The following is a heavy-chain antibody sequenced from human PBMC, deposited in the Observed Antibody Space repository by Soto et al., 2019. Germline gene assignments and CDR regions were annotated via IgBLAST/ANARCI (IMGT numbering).Heavy chain of an antibody. CDR1: GFTFSIYA. V-gene: IGHV3-23*01. D-gene: IGHD2-15*01. J-gene: IGHJ3*01. CDR2: ISDSGGSA. CDR3: GRPSGGKKGDPLDL. Sequence: EVQLLESGGGLVQPGGSLRLSCAASGFTFSIYAMSWVRQVPGKGLEWVSTISDSGGSAYYADSVKGRFTISRDNSKNTLYLQINGLRAEDTALYYWGRPSGGKKGDPLDLWAKGTMVP.